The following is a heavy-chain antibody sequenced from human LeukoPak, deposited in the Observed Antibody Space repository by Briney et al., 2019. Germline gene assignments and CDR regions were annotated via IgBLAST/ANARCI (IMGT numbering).Heavy chain of an antibody. D-gene: IGHD3-22*01. CDR1: GFTFSSYA. V-gene: IGHV3-23*01. J-gene: IGHJ3*02. CDR3: AKDRPTMIVVVITDAFDI. CDR2: ISGSGGST. Sequence: LAGGSLRLSCAASGFTFSSYAMSWVRQAPGKGLEWVSAISGSGGSTYYADSVKGRFTISRDNSKNTLYLQMNSLRAEDTAVYYCAKDRPTMIVVVITDAFDIWGQGTMVTVSS.